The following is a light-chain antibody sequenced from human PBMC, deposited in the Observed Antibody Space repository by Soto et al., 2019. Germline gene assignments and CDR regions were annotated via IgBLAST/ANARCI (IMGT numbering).Light chain of an antibody. CDR1: QSVSSN. CDR2: DAS. J-gene: IGKJ1*01. Sequence: EIVLTQSPGTLHVSPGERATLSSRASQSVSSNLAWYQQKNGLAPRLLIYDASSRDTGIPDRFSGSGSGTDFTLTISRLQSEDFGVYYCQQNKDWPGTFGQGTKVDIK. V-gene: IGKV3D-15*01. CDR3: QQNKDWPGT.